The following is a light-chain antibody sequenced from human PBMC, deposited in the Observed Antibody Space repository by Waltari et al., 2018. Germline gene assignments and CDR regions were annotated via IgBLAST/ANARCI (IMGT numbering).Light chain of an antibody. CDR3: SSQTLDGLVL. J-gene: IGLJ2*01. CDR1: GSAVGASDS. V-gene: IGLV2-14*03. Sequence: QSALTQPASVSGSPGQSITISCSGVGSAVGASDSVSWHQHHPGKAPQVIIYDVTNRPSGVTDRFSASKSANTASLTISRLQPEDEADYYCSSQTLDGLVLFGGGTRLTVL. CDR2: DVT.